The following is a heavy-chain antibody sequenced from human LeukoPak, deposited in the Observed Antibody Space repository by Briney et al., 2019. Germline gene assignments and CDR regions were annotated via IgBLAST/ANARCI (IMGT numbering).Heavy chain of an antibody. CDR2: ISGSGGST. J-gene: IGHJ4*02. CDR1: GFTFGSYA. V-gene: IGHV3-23*01. CDR3: AQPKGYDFWSGYREGYFDY. D-gene: IGHD3-3*01. Sequence: PGGSLRLSCAVSGFTFGSYAMSWVRQAPGKGLEWVSAISGSGGSTYYADSVKGRFTISRDNSKNTLYLQMNSLRAEDTAVYYCAQPKGYDFWSGYREGYFDYWGQGTLVTASS.